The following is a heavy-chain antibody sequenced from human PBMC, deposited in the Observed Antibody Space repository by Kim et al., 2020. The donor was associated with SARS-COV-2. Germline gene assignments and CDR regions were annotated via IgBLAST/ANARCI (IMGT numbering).Heavy chain of an antibody. D-gene: IGHD3-22*01. V-gene: IGHV5-51*01. Sequence: GESLKISCKGSGYSFTSYWIGWVRQMPGKGLEWMGIIYPGDSDTRYSPSFQGQVTISADKSISTAYLQWSSLKASDTAMYYCARGGNYYDSSGYYYWFDPWGQGTLVTDCS. CDR3: ARGGNYYDSSGYYYWFDP. CDR1: GYSFTSYW. J-gene: IGHJ5*02. CDR2: IYPGDSDT.